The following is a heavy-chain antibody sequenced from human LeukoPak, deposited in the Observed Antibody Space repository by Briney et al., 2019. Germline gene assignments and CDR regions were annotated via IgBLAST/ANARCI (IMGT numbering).Heavy chain of an antibody. CDR1: GYTFTSYD. J-gene: IGHJ4*02. CDR3: ARGRSTGYPYYFEY. Sequence: GASVKVSCKASGYTFTSYDINWVRQATGQGLEWMGWMDTNSGSTGYAQKFQGRVTITRNTSISTAYMGLSGLRSEDTAVYYCARGRSTGYPYYFEYWGQGTLVTVSS. V-gene: IGHV1-8*03. D-gene: IGHD5-12*01. CDR2: MDTNSGST.